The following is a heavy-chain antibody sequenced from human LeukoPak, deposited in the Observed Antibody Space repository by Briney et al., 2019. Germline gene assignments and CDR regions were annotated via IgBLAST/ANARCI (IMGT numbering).Heavy chain of an antibody. J-gene: IGHJ3*02. D-gene: IGHD2-2*01. V-gene: IGHV4-59*08. CDR1: GGSFSGYY. Sequence: SETLSLTCAVYGGSFSGYYWSWIRQPPGKGLEWIGYIYYSGSTNYNPSLKSRVTISVDTSKNQFSLKLSSVTAADTAVYYCARVVLYAFDIWGQGTMVTVSS. CDR3: ARVVLYAFDI. CDR2: IYYSGST.